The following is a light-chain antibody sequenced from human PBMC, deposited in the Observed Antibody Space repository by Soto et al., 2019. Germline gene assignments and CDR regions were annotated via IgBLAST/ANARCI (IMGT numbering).Light chain of an antibody. CDR1: QNVDIY. J-gene: IGKJ5*01. V-gene: IGKV3-11*01. CDR3: QQRRNWPPLT. CDR2: DAS. Sequence: ETVLTQSPATLSLSPGERATLSCRASQNVDIYLAWYQQKPGQAPRLLIYDASNRATGVPPRFSGSGSGTDFTLTISSLETEDFDLYYCQQRRNWPPLTFGQGTRLEIK.